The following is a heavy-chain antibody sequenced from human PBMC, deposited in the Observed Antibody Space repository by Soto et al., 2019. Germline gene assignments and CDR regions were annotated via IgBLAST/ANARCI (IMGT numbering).Heavy chain of an antibody. CDR3: ARGHCSGGSCYSKNYYYYMDV. V-gene: IGHV1-69*02. Sequence: QVQLVQSGAEVKKPGSSVKVSCKASGGTFSSYTISWVRQAPGQGLEWMGRIIPILGIANYAQKFQGRVTITADKSTSTAYMERSSLRSEDTAVYYCARGHCSGGSCYSKNYYYYMDVWGKGTTVTVSS. D-gene: IGHD2-15*01. J-gene: IGHJ6*03. CDR1: GGTFSSYT. CDR2: IIPILGIA.